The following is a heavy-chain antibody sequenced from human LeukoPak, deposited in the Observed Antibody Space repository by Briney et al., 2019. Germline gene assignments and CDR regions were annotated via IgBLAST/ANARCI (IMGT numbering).Heavy chain of an antibody. D-gene: IGHD2-2*02. Sequence: GGSLRLSCAASGSTFSSYAMSWVRQAPGKGLEWVSAISGSGGSTYYADSVKGRFTISRDNSKNTLYLQMNSLRAEDTAVYYCAVYCSSTSCYTEYFDYWGQGTLVTVSS. CDR2: ISGSGGST. J-gene: IGHJ4*02. CDR1: GSTFSSYA. CDR3: AVYCSSTSCYTEYFDY. V-gene: IGHV3-23*01.